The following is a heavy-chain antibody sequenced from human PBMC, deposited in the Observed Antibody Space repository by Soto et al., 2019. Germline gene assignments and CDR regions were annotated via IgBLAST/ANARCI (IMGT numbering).Heavy chain of an antibody. Sequence: ASVKVSCKASGYTFTSYPMHWVRQAPGQRLEWMGWVNAGNGNTKYSQQFQGRVTITRDTSASTAYMELSSLRSEDTAVYYCARYYYDSSGYSTWGQGTLVTVSS. J-gene: IGHJ5*02. CDR2: VNAGNGNT. D-gene: IGHD3-22*01. CDR3: ARYYYDSSGYST. CDR1: GYTFTSYP. V-gene: IGHV1-3*01.